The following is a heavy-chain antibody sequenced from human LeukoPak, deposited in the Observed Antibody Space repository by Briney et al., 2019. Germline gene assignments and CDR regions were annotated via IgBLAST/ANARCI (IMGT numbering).Heavy chain of an antibody. D-gene: IGHD6-13*01. J-gene: IGHJ4*02. CDR3: ARRRLFGNSWPFDS. CDR1: GVSISSAPNY. V-gene: IGHV4-39*01. CDR2: IHHSGGT. Sequence: SETLSLTCTVSGVSISSAPNYWDWIRQPPGKGLKWIGEIHHSGGTYYNPSLKSRVTISLDTSKNQFSLNLTSVTAADTAVYYCARRRLFGNSWPFDSWGQGTLVIVSS.